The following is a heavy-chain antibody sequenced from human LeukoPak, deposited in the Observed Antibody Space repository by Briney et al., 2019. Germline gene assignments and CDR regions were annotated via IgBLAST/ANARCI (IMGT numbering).Heavy chain of an antibody. J-gene: IGHJ4*02. D-gene: IGHD2-2*01. V-gene: IGHV3-15*01. CDR3: TTDIRSTSPFDY. Sequence: GGSLRLSCVASGFTFSSYAMHWVRQAPGRGLEWVGRIKAKSDGGITDYAAPVKGRFTISRDDSRDTLYLQMNSLKTEDTAVYYCTTDIRSTSPFDYWGQGTLVTVSS. CDR2: IKAKSDGGIT. CDR1: GFTFSSYA.